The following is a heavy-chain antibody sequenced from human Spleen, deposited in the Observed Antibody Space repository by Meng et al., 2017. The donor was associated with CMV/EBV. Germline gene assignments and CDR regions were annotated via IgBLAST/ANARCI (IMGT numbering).Heavy chain of an antibody. CDR3: ARLGQYSSGWTVIDY. CDR1: GYTFNNHW. Sequence: GGSLRLSCTGSGYTFNNHWIGWVRQMSGRGLEWMGIIYPGDSKTIYSPSFQGQVTMSVDKSITTAYLQWGSLKASDTAMYYCARLGQYSSGWTVIDYWGQGTLVTVSS. D-gene: IGHD6-19*01. J-gene: IGHJ4*02. CDR2: IYPGDSKT. V-gene: IGHV5-51*01.